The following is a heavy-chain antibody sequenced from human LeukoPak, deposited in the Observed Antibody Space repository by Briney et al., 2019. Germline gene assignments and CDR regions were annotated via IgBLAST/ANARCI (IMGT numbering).Heavy chain of an antibody. V-gene: IGHV4-59*01. J-gene: IGHJ2*01. CDR2: IYYSGST. CDR3: ARGPFLTPLYFDL. Sequence: PSETLSLTCTVSGGSISSYYWSWIRQPPGKGLEWIGYIYYSGSTNYNPSLKSRVTISVDTSKNQFSLKLSSVTAADTAVYYCARGPFLTPLYFDLWGRGTLVTVSS. CDR1: GGSISSYY.